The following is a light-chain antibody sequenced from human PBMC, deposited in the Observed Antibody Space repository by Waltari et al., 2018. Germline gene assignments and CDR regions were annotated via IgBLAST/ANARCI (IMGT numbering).Light chain of an antibody. CDR1: SSDVGGYDF. Sequence: QSALTQPASVSGAPGQSITISCTGTSSDVGGYDFVPWYQQNPGKAPQLIIYDVYYRPSGVSQRFSASKSGDTASLTISGLQTDDEADYYCSSYTSISTSVVFGGGTKLTVL. CDR3: SSYTSISTSVV. V-gene: IGLV2-14*03. CDR2: DVY. J-gene: IGLJ2*01.